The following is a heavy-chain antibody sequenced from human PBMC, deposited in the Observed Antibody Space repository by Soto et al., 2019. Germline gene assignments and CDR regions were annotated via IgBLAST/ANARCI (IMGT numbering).Heavy chain of an antibody. Sequence: PGGSLRLSCAASGFTFSSYEMNWVRQAPGKGLEWVSYISSSGSTIYYADSVKGRFTISRDNAKNSLYLQMNSLRAEDTAVYYCASRTVTTDFYYYYYGMDVWGQGTTVTVPS. V-gene: IGHV3-48*03. CDR3: ASRTVTTDFYYYYYGMDV. J-gene: IGHJ6*02. CDR1: GFTFSSYE. D-gene: IGHD4-4*01. CDR2: ISSSGSTI.